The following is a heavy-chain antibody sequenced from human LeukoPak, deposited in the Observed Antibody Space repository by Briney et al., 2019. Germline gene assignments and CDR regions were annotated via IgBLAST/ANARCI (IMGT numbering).Heavy chain of an antibody. D-gene: IGHD2-2*02. CDR1: GFTVSSNY. CDR2: IYSGGST. J-gene: IGHJ6*02. CDR3: ARPQIAAIPDYGMDV. V-gene: IGHV3-53*05. Sequence: PGGSLRLSCAASGFTVSSNYMTWVRQAPGKGLEWVSIIYSGGSTYYADSVKGRFTISRDNSKNTLYLQMNSLRAEDTAVYYCARPQIAAIPDYGMDVWGQGTTVTVSS.